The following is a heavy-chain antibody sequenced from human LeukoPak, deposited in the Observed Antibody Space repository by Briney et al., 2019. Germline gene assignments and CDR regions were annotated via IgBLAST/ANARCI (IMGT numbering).Heavy chain of an antibody. CDR3: AKGRAWIWNWFDP. CDR2: IRYDGSNK. J-gene: IGHJ5*02. Sequence: GGSLRLSCAASGFTFSSYGMHWVRRAPGKGLEWVAFIRYDGSNKYYADSVKGRFTISRDNSKNTLYLQMNSQRAEDTAVYYCAKGRAWIWNWFDPWGQGTLVTVSS. CDR1: GFTFSSYG. D-gene: IGHD5-12*01. V-gene: IGHV3-30*02.